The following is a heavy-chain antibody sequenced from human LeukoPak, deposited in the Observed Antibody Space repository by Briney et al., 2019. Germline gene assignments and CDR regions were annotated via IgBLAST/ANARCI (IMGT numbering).Heavy chain of an antibody. CDR1: GGSISSYY. J-gene: IGHJ4*02. Sequence: SETLSLTCTVSGGSISSYYWSWIRQPPGKGLEWIGYIYYSGSTNYNPSLKSRVTISVDTSKNQFSLKLSSVTAADTAVYYCARHEQSYGDYRGFDYWGQGTLVTVSS. D-gene: IGHD4-17*01. CDR2: IYYSGST. CDR3: ARHEQSYGDYRGFDY. V-gene: IGHV4-59*08.